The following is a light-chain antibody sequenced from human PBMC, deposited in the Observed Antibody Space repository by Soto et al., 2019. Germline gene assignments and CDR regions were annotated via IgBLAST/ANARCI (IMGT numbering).Light chain of an antibody. CDR3: QQYNNWPFS. CDR2: DVS. J-gene: IGKJ5*01. Sequence: EIVMTQSPGTLSVSPGERATLSCRAGQGVTTNFAWYQQKSGQSPRLLIYDVSIRATGVPARFSGTGSETDFTLTISGLQSEDSEVYFCQQYNNWPFSFGQGTRLEIK. V-gene: IGKV3-15*01. CDR1: QGVTTN.